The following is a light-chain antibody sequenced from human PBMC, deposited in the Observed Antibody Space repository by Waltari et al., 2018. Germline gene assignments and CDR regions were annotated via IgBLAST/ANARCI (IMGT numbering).Light chain of an antibody. V-gene: IGLV3-25*03. J-gene: IGLJ2*01. CDR2: KDT. CDR3: QSADSSHTYLI. Sequence: SYELTQPPSVSVSPGQTARITCSGDALPKQYAYWYQQKPGRAPVWVIKKDTERPSEIPERFSGASSGTKVTLTISGVQAEDEADYYCQSADSSHTYLIFGGGTNLTVL. CDR1: ALPKQY.